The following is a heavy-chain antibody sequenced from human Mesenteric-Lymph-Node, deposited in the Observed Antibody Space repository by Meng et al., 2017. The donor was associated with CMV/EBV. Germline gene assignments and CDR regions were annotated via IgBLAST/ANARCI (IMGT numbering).Heavy chain of an antibody. D-gene: IGHD3-3*01. CDR2: IYYSGST. J-gene: IGHJ4*02. V-gene: IGHV4-59*01. CDR3: ARVWSLYDFWSGYRPDYFDY. CDR1: SGSINSDY. Sequence: GSLRLSCTVSSGSINSDYWSWIRQPPGKGLEWIGYIYYSGSTNYNPSLKSRVTISVDTSKNQFSLKLSSVTAADTAVYYCARVWSLYDFWSGYRPDYFDYWGQGTLVTVSS.